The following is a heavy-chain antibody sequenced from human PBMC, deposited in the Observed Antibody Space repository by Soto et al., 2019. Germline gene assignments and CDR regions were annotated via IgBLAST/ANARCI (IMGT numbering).Heavy chain of an antibody. CDR1: GFTFSHYS. CDR3: ARQWGEGYKVPYLDQ. V-gene: IGHV3-48*01. CDR2: ISSTSGTI. Sequence: GGSLRLSCVVSGFTFSHYSMNWVRQAPGKGLEWVSFISSTSGTIYYADSVRGRFTISRDNAKKTLYLQMESLRAEDTAVYFCARQWGEGYKVPYLDQWGQGTLVTVSS. D-gene: IGHD1-26*01. J-gene: IGHJ4*02.